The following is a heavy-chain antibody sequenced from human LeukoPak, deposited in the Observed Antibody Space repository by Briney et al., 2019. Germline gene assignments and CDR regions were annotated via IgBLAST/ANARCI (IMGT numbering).Heavy chain of an antibody. D-gene: IGHD4-23*01. CDR1: GFTFSSYS. V-gene: IGHV3-21*01. Sequence: GGSLRLSCTASGFTFSSYSMNWVRQAPGKGLEWVSSISSSSSYIYYADSVKGRFTISRDNAKNSLYLQMNSLRAEDTAVYYCARGGGSYYFDYWGQGTLVTVSS. J-gene: IGHJ4*02. CDR3: ARGGGSYYFDY. CDR2: ISSSSSYI.